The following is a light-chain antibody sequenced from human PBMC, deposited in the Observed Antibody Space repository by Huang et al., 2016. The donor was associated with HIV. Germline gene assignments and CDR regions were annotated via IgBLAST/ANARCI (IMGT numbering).Light chain of an antibody. CDR2: AAS. Sequence: DIQMTQSPSSLSASVGDRVTITCRASQSIDTSLNWYQQKPGKAPKLLIYAASILQSGVPSRFSGSGSGTYFTITISSLQPEDFATFYCQQSYSTPLTFGGGTKVEIK. J-gene: IGKJ4*01. V-gene: IGKV1-39*01. CDR3: QQSYSTPLT. CDR1: QSIDTS.